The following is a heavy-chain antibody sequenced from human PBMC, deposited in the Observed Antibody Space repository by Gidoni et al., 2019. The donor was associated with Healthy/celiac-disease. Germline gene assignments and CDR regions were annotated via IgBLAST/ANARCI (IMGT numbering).Heavy chain of an antibody. J-gene: IGHJ4*02. D-gene: IGHD2-15*01. CDR2: IGGSGGST. CDR1: GFTFSSYA. Sequence: EVQLLESGGGLVQPGGSLRLSCAASGFTFSSYAMGWVRQAPGKGLEWVSAIGGSGGSTYYADSVKGRFTISRDNSKNTLYLQMNSLRAEDTAVYYCAKDWGYCSGGSCYYFDYWGQGTLVTVSS. CDR3: AKDWGYCSGGSCYYFDY. V-gene: IGHV3-23*01.